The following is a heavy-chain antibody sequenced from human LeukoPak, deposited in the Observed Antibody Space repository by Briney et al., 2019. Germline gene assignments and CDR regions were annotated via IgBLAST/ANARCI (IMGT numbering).Heavy chain of an antibody. J-gene: IGHJ4*02. CDR3: ATLSHGDYFDY. D-gene: IGHD3-10*01. Sequence: SETLSLTCPVSGGSISSYYWSWIRQPPGKGLEWIGYIYTSGSTNYNPSLKSRVTISVDTSKNQFSLKLSSVTAADTAVYYCATLSHGDYFDYWGQGTLVTVYS. CDR2: IYTSGST. CDR1: GGSISSYY. V-gene: IGHV4-4*09.